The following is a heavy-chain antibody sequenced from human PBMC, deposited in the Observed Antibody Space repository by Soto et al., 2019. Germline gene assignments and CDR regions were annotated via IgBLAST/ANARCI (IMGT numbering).Heavy chain of an antibody. CDR3: ARDREDGSGTKYIWFDT. J-gene: IGHJ5*02. CDR2: TIPIFDTP. V-gene: IGHV1-69*01. CDR1: GGTFCNLG. Sequence: QMQLVQSGAEVKKPGSSVKVSCKASGGTFCNLGISWLRQAPGQGLEWMGGTIPIFDTPHYAEKFRDRLPITADATRTAYTELTSLSSEDTGTYSCARDREDGSGTKYIWFDTGGQGPLFTFAS. D-gene: IGHD3-10*01.